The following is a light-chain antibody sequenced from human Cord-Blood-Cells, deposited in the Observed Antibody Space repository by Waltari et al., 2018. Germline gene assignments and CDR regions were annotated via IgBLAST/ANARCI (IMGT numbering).Light chain of an antibody. V-gene: IGKV3-20*01. CDR3: QQYGSSPLS. J-gene: IGKJ1*01. CDR1: QSVSSSY. CDR2: GAS. Sequence: EIVLTQSPGTLSLSPGARANLSCRASQSVSSSYLAWYQQKPGQAPRLLIYGASSRATGIPDRFSGSGSGTDFTLTISRLEPEDFAVYYCQQYGSSPLSFGQGTKVEIK.